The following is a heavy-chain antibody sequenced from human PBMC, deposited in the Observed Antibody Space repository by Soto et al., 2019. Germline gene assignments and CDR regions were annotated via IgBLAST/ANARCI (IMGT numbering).Heavy chain of an antibody. Sequence: GPPVKVSCKASGGTFSSYAISWVRQAPGQGLEWMGGIIPIFGTANYAQKFQGRVTITADESTSTAYMELSSLRSEDTAVYYCATRGRSSGYYKGGWFDPWGQGTLVTVSS. J-gene: IGHJ5*02. CDR1: GGTFSSYA. V-gene: IGHV1-69*13. CDR2: IIPIFGTA. D-gene: IGHD3-22*01. CDR3: ATRGRSSGYYKGGWFDP.